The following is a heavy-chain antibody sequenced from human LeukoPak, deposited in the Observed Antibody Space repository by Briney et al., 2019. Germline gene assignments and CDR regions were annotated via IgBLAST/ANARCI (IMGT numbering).Heavy chain of an antibody. CDR1: GFSVSTKY. J-gene: IGHJ2*01. CDR2: LYSGEST. D-gene: IGHD3-10*01. CDR3: ARVGDHYHWYLDV. V-gene: IGHV3-53*01. Sequence: GGSLTLSCAASGFSVSTKYMNWVRQAPGKGLEWVSILYSGESTYYADSVKGRFIVSRDSSKNTLFLQINALRVEDTAVYYCARVGDHYHWYLDVWGRGTLVTVSS.